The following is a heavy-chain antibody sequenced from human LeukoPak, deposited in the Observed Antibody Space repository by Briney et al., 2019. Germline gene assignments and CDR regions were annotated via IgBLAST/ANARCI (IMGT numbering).Heavy chain of an antibody. Sequence: GASVKVSCKASGGTFSSYAISWVRQAPGQGLEWMGGIIPIFGTANYAQKFQGRVTITADESTSTAYMELSSLRSEDTAVYYCARDRDIAAAGTLWFDPWGQGTLVTVSS. CDR3: ARDRDIAAAGTLWFDP. J-gene: IGHJ5*02. V-gene: IGHV1-69*13. CDR2: IIPIFGTA. D-gene: IGHD6-13*01. CDR1: GGTFSSYA.